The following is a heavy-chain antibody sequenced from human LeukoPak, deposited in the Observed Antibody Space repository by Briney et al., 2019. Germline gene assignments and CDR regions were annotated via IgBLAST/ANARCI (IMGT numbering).Heavy chain of an antibody. CDR3: ARDRDYYDSFGYYYFDS. Sequence: PSETLSLTCTVSGGSFSSGSFHWGWHPQPTGKGLKWIGYVSNSGRINYNTSLRSRVTISVDASKNLFSLKLSSVTAADTAVYYCARDRDYYDSFGYYYFDSWGQGTLVTVSS. CDR1: GGSFSSGSFH. V-gene: IGHV4-61*03. J-gene: IGHJ4*02. CDR2: VSNSGRI. D-gene: IGHD3-22*01.